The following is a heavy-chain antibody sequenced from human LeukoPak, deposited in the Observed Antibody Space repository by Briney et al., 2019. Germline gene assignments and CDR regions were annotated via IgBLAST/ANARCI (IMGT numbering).Heavy chain of an antibody. J-gene: IGHJ4*02. CDR1: GGSISGSH. Sequence: SETLSLTCLVSGGSISGSHWSWIRQPAGKGLEWIGRIYTSGSTNYNPSLKSRVTMSVDTSKNQFSLKLSSVTAADTAVYYCASQYYDFWSGYSSYYFDYWGQGTLVTVSS. V-gene: IGHV4-4*07. D-gene: IGHD3-3*01. CDR2: IYTSGST. CDR3: ASQYYDFWSGYSSYYFDY.